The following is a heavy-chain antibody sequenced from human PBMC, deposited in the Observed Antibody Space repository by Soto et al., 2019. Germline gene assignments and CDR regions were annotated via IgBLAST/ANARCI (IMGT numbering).Heavy chain of an antibody. V-gene: IGHV1-18*04. CDR3: ARDLMHDYVPFDY. CDR2: ISAYSGGT. D-gene: IGHD4-17*01. Sequence: GASVKVSCKASGYTFTGYYMHWVRQAPGQGLEWMGWISAYSGGTNYAQKLQGRVTMTTDTSTSTAYMELRSLRSDDTAVYYCARDLMHDYVPFDYWGQGTLVTVS. J-gene: IGHJ4*02. CDR1: GYTFTGYY.